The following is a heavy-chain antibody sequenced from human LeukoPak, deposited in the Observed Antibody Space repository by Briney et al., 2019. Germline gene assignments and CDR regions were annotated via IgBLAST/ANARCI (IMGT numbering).Heavy chain of an antibody. Sequence: GGSLRLSCAASGFTFSSYWMSWVRQAPGKGLEWVANIKQDGSEKYYVDSVKGRFTISRDYAKNSLYLQMNSLRVEDTAVYYCAELGITMIGGVWGKGTTVTISS. CDR1: GFTFSSYW. V-gene: IGHV3-7*01. J-gene: IGHJ6*04. D-gene: IGHD3-10*02. CDR2: IKQDGSEK. CDR3: AELGITMIGGV.